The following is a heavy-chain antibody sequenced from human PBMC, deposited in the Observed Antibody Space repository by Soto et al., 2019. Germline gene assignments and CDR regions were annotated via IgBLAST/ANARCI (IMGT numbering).Heavy chain of an antibody. CDR2: IYYSGTT. Sequence: QVQLQESGPGLVELSDTLSLTCAVSGYSISSSNWWGWIRQPPGKGLEWIGYIYYSGTTYYNPSLKSRVTMSVDTSKNQFSLKLTSVTAVDTAVYYCARREIQGPIDYWGQGTLVTVSS. CDR3: ARREIQGPIDY. CDR1: GYSISSSNW. D-gene: IGHD1-26*01. J-gene: IGHJ4*02. V-gene: IGHV4-28*01.